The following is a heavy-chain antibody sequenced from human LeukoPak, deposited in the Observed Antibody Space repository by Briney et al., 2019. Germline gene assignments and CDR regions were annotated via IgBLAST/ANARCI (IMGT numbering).Heavy chain of an antibody. CDR2: IYYSGST. CDR1: GGSISSSSYY. J-gene: IGHJ5*02. V-gene: IGHV4-39*01. CDR3: ARHRVGLYYHDTNNWFDP. Sequence: SETLSLTCTVSGGSISSSSYYWGWIRQPPGKGPEWIGSIYYSGSTYYNPSLKSRVTISVDTSKNQFSLKLSSVTAADTAVYYCARHRVGLYYHDTNNWFDPWGQGTLVTVSS. D-gene: IGHD3-22*01.